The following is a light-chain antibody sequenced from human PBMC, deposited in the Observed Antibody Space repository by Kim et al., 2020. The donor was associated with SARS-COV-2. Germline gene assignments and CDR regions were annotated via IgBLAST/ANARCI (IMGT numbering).Light chain of an antibody. Sequence: ASVGDRVTITCRAGQSISTYLNWYQQKPGQAPKLLIYAASSLQSGVPSRFSGSGSGTDFTLTISSLQPEDFATYYCQQSYSTPPYTFGQGTKLEIK. J-gene: IGKJ2*01. CDR2: AAS. CDR1: QSISTY. V-gene: IGKV1-39*01. CDR3: QQSYSTPPYT.